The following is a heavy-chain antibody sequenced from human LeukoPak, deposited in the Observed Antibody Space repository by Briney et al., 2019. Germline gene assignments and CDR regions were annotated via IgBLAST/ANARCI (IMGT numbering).Heavy chain of an antibody. V-gene: IGHV1-46*01. D-gene: IGHD2-15*01. CDR3: ARGVVFKTSSWYDT. J-gene: IGHJ5*02. Sequence: ASVTVSFKASGYTFTIYYMHWVRQAHGQGNEWMGIINPSGGSTRYAQKFQGRVTMTRDTSTSTVYMELSSLRSEDTAVYYCARGVVFKTSSWYDTGGQGTLVTVS. CDR1: GYTFTIYY. CDR2: INPSGGST.